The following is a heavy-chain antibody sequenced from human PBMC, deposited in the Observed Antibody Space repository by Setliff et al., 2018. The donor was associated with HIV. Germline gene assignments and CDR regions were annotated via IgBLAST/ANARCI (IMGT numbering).Heavy chain of an antibody. J-gene: IGHJ6*03. CDR3: AKARSEYQLMPWYYYMDV. Sequence: GGSLRLSCAASGFTFSSYEMNWVRQAPGKGLEWISYISSSGNTMYYADSVKGRFTISRDNSKKTLYLQMNSLRPEDTAVYHCAKARSEYQLMPWYYYMDVWGQGTTVTVSS. D-gene: IGHD6-6*01. CDR1: GFTFSSYE. V-gene: IGHV3-48*03. CDR2: ISSSGNTM.